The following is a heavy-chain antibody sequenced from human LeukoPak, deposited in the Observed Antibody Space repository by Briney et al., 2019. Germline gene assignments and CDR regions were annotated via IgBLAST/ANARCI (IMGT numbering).Heavy chain of an antibody. D-gene: IGHD3-10*01. CDR2: IKSKTDGGTR. J-gene: IGHJ4*02. CDR3: TSYYYGSENYYDY. CDR1: GFTFSNAW. Sequence: GGSLRLSCAASGFTFSNAWMSWVRQAPGKGLEWVGRIKSKTDGGTRDYAAPVKGRFTISRDDSENTLCLQMNSLKTEDTAVYYCTSYYYGSENYYDYWAQGTPVPASS. V-gene: IGHV3-15*01.